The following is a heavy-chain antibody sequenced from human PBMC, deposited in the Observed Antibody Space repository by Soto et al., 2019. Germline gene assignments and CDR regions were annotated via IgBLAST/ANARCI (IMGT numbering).Heavy chain of an antibody. Sequence: GGSLRLSCVASKFTFSDYFMHWIRQSPGKGLEWVAKITSTTGYTVYADSVRGRFIVSSDNARSSVYLQMSRLSVEDTAVYYCARGSFAATSSDQDPFEMWGQGTMVTVSS. CDR3: ARGSFAATSSDQDPFEM. J-gene: IGHJ3*02. CDR1: KFTFSDYF. CDR2: ITSTTGYT. D-gene: IGHD6-19*01. V-gene: IGHV3-11*06.